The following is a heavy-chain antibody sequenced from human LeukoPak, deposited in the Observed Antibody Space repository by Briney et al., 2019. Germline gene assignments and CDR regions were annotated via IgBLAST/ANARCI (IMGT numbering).Heavy chain of an antibody. V-gene: IGHV3-23*01. CDR1: RFTISRYA. CDR3: AKDLDSTDLYDNAD. Sequence: PGGSLRLSCVASRFTISRYARNSVRQTPGKGLEWVSLIGTNEQRTHYADSVKGRFTISRDNSKNTLFLQMNSLRAEDTAVYYCAKDLDSTDLYDNADWGQGTLVTVSS. CDR2: IGTNEQRT. D-gene: IGHD6-19*01. J-gene: IGHJ1*01.